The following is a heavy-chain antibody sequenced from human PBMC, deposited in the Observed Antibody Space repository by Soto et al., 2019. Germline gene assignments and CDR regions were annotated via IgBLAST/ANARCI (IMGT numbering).Heavy chain of an antibody. J-gene: IGHJ3*02. V-gene: IGHV4-39*01. CDR2: VYYSGST. CDR1: GGSVSSSSYY. D-gene: IGHD3-3*01. Sequence: SETLSLTCTVSGGSVSSSSYYWGWVRQPPGKGLEWIGSVYYSGSTYYNPSLKSRVTISVDKSKNQFSLKLSSVTAADTAVYYCAGKGLRFLEWSKGGAFDIWGQGTMVTVSS. CDR3: AGKGLRFLEWSKGGAFDI.